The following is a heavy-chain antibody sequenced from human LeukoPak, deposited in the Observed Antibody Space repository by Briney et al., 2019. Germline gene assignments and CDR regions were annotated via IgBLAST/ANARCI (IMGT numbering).Heavy chain of an antibody. D-gene: IGHD4-17*01. J-gene: IGHJ5*02. CDR2: MNISSGNT. CDR1: GYTFTSYD. V-gene: IGHV1-8*03. Sequence: ASVKVSFKASGYTFTSYDFNWVRLATGQGQGWEGWMNISSGNTGYAQKFQGRVAITRNTSISTAYMELGSLRSEDTAVYYCARAADYGDFNWFDPWGQGTLVTVSS. CDR3: ARAADYGDFNWFDP.